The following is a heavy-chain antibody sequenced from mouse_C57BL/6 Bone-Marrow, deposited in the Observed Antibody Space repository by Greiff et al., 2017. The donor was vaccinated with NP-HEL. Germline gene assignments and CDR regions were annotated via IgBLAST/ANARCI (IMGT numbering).Heavy chain of an antibody. J-gene: IGHJ3*01. CDR3: ARPPDDGPLEWFAY. V-gene: IGHV5-17*01. Sequence: EVQRVESGGGLVKPGGSLKLSCAASGFTFSDYGMHWVRQAPEKGLEWVAYISSGSSTIYYADTVKGRFTISRDNAKNTLFLQMTSLMSEDTAMYYCARPPDDGPLEWFAYWGQGTLVTVSA. D-gene: IGHD2-3*01. CDR2: ISSGSSTI. CDR1: GFTFSDYG.